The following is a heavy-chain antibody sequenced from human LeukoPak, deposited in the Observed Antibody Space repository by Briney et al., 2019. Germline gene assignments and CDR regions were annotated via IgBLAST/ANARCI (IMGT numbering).Heavy chain of an antibody. D-gene: IGHD3-3*01. V-gene: IGHV3-30*18. CDR3: AKNPHYDFWSGYSYYFDY. J-gene: IGHJ4*02. Sequence: GGSLRLSCAPSGFTFSRYGMLWVRQAPGKGVEWVAVISYDGSNKYYADSVKGRFTISRDNSKNTLYLQMNSLRAEDTAVYYCAKNPHYDFWSGYSYYFDYWGQGTLVTVSS. CDR2: ISYDGSNK. CDR1: GFTFSRYG.